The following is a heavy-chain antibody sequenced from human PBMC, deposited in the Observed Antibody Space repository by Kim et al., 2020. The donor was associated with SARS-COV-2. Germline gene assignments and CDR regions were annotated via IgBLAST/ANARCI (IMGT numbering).Heavy chain of an antibody. CDR1: GGSMSSYY. Sequence: SETLSLTCTVSGGSMSSYYWSWIRQPPGKGLEWIGYIYYSGSTNYNPSLKSRLTISVDTSKNQFSLKLSSVTAADTAVYYCARDLFGGVSRGWFDPWGQGTLVTVSS. CDR2: IYYSGST. CDR3: ARDLFGGVSRGWFDP. J-gene: IGHJ5*02. V-gene: IGHV4-59*13. D-gene: IGHD3-16*01.